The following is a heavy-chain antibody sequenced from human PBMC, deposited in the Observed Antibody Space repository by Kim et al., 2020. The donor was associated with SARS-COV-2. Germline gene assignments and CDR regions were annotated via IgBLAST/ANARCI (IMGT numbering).Heavy chain of an antibody. CDR1: KFTFSSFW. Sequence: GGSLRLSCAASKFTFSSFWMSWVRQAPGKGLEWLTNIKFDGSEKYYVDSVKGRFTISRDNAKNSLYLQMNSLRVEDTAVYYCARDRSGSYSTDFDYWGRG. V-gene: IGHV3-7*01. CDR2: IKFDGSEK. J-gene: IGHJ4*02. CDR3: ARDRSGSYSTDFDY. D-gene: IGHD1-26*01.